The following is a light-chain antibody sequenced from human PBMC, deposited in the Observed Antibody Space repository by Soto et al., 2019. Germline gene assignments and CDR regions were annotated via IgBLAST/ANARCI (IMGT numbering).Light chain of an antibody. CDR2: GPS. V-gene: IGKV3-15*01. CDR3: QQYNNWPPDRT. CDR1: KRVAVN. J-gene: IGKJ1*01. Sequence: EIVMTQSPATLSVSPGERATLSSRASKRVAVNLAWYQQKPGQAPRPLIYGPSTRATGTPARFSGSGSGTEFTLTISSLQSEDFAIYFCQQYNNWPPDRTFGQGTKVEIK.